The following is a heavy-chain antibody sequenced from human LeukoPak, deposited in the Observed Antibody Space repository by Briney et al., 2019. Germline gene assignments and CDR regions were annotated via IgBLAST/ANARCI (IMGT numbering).Heavy chain of an antibody. Sequence: GGSLRLSCAASGFTVSSNYMSWVRQAPGKGLEWVSVIYSGGSTYYADSVKDRFTISRDNSKNTLYLQMNSLRAEDTAVYYCARDPPFGSSSWINWFDPWGQGTLVTVSS. CDR2: IYSGGST. J-gene: IGHJ5*02. CDR1: GFTVSSNY. D-gene: IGHD6-13*01. CDR3: ARDPPFGSSSWINWFDP. V-gene: IGHV3-53*01.